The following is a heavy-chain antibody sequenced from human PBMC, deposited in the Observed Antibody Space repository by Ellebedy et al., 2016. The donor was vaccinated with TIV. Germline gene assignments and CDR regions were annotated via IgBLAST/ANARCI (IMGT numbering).Heavy chain of an antibody. CDR3: ARALHIGHTMVRGVFRGWFDP. J-gene: IGHJ5*02. CDR1: GGSFSGYY. D-gene: IGHD3-10*01. V-gene: IGHV4-34*01. CDR2: INHSGST. Sequence: SETLSLTXAVYGGSFSGYYWSWIRQPPGKGLEWIGEINHSGSTNYNPSLKSRVTISVDTSKNQFSLKLSSVTAADTAVYYCARALHIGHTMVRGVFRGWFDPWGQGTLVTVSS.